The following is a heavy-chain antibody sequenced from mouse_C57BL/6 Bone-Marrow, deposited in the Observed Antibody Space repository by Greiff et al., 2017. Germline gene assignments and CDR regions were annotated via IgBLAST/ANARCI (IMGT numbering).Heavy chain of an antibody. D-gene: IGHD2-12*01. CDR1: GYTFTSYW. Sequence: QVQLQQPGAELVKPGASVKLSCKASGYTFTSYWMHWVKQRPGQGLEWIGMIHPTSGSTNYNEKFKSKATLTVDKSSSTAYMQLSSLTSEDSAVYYCARWPSYYSGAYWGQGTLVTVSA. CDR2: IHPTSGST. CDR3: ARWPSYYSGAY. J-gene: IGHJ3*01. V-gene: IGHV1-64*01.